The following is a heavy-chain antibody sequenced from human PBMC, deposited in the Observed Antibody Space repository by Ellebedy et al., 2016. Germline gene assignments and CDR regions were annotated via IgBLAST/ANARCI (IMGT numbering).Heavy chain of an antibody. CDR1: GGSISSYY. V-gene: IGHV4-59*01. D-gene: IGHD3-3*01. CDR3: ARLSGLLYGMDV. J-gene: IGHJ6*02. CDR2: IYYSGST. Sequence: SETLSLXXTVSGGSISSYYWSWIRQPPGKGLEWIGYIYYSGSTNYNPSLKSRVTISVDTSKNQFSLKLSSVTAADTAVYYCARLSGLLYGMDVWGQGTTVTVSS.